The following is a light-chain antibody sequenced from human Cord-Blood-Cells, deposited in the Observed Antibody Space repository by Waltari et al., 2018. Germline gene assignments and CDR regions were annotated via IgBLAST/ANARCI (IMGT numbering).Light chain of an antibody. CDR2: VGNGGIVG. CDR1: SGYSNYK. J-gene: IGLJ1*01. CDR3: GADHGSGSNFVYV. V-gene: IGLV9-49*01. Sequence: QPVLTQPPSASVFLGASVTLTCHLSSGYSNYKMDWYPHRPRKVPRFVMRVGNGGIVGSKGDGIPDRFSVLGSGLNRYLTIKNIQEEDESDYHCGADHGSGSNFVYVFGTGTKVTVL.